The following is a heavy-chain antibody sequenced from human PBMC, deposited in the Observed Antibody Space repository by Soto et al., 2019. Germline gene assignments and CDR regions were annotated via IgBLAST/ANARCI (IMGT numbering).Heavy chain of an antibody. V-gene: IGHV1-18*01. Sequence: QVHLVQAGGEVKKPGASVKVSCKASGYTFVNHGISWVRQAPGQGLEWLGWISPYNGNTKYGQKFQGRVTMTTDTSTSTAYMEVRGLRSDETAVYYCARDQKKCLSDASDLWGQGTMVTVSS. CDR3: ARDQKKCLSDASDL. CDR1: GYTFVNHG. CDR2: ISPYNGNT. J-gene: IGHJ3*01.